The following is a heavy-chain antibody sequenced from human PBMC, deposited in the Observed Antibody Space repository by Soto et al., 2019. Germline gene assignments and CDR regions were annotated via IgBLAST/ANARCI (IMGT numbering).Heavy chain of an antibody. CDR3: VREFAGGYFDY. CDR1: GYTFTTYY. CDR2: LFPSGGST. J-gene: IGHJ4*02. Sequence: QVQLVRSGAGVQKPGASVKLSCKASGYTFTTYYIHWVRQAPGQGLEWMGILFPSGGSTNYAQKFRGRVTMTRDTSASTVYMELSSLTSEDTAVYYCVREFAGGYFDYWGQGTLVTVSS. V-gene: IGHV1-46*01.